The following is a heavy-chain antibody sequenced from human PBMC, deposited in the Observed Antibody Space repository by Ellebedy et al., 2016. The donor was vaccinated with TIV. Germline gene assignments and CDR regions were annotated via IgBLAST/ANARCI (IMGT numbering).Heavy chain of an antibody. CDR3: ARDRDRSSGWY. J-gene: IGHJ4*02. Sequence: AASVKVSCKASGGTFSSYAINWVRQATGQGLEWMGWMNPNSGNTGYAQKFQGRVTITRDTSASTAYMELSSLRSEDTAVYYCARDRDRSSGWYWGQGTLVTVSS. CDR1: GGTFSSYA. CDR2: MNPNSGNT. D-gene: IGHD6-19*01. V-gene: IGHV1-8*03.